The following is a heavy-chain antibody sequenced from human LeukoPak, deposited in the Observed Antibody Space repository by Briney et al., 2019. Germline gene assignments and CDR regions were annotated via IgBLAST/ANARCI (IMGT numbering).Heavy chain of an antibody. V-gene: IGHV3-23*01. J-gene: IGHJ4*02. CDR1: GFAFRTYA. D-gene: IGHD3-3*01. CDR2: ITGNSGLK. Sequence: QPGGSLRLSCAASGFAFRTYAMNRVRHAPGKGLEWVSVITGNSGLKVYADSVKGRFTISRVNSRNMMYLQMNNLTANDTAIYYCAKDLRTDGLYDLDYWGQGTLVTVSS. CDR3: AKDLRTDGLYDLDY.